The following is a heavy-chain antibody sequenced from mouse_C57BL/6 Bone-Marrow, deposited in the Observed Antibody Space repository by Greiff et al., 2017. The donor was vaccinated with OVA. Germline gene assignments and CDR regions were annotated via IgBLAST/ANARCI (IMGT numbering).Heavy chain of an antibody. D-gene: IGHD2-2*01. CDR1: GYTFTSYG. V-gene: IGHV1-81*01. J-gene: IGHJ3*01. Sequence: VQLQQSGAELARPGASVKLSCKASGYTFTSYGISWVKQRTGQGLEWIGEIYPRSGNTYYNEKFKGKATLTADKSSSTAYMELRSLTSEDSAVYFCARAYGYGESWFAYWGKGTLVTVSA. CDR3: ARAYGYGESWFAY. CDR2: IYPRSGNT.